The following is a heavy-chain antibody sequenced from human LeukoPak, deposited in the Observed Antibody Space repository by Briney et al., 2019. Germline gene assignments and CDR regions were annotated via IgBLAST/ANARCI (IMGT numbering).Heavy chain of an antibody. Sequence: PSETLSLTCTVSGYSISSGYYWGWIRQPPGKGLESIGSIYHSGSVYFNPSLKSRVTISVDTSKNQFSLKVNSVTAADTAVYYCVRHDCTGGRCYADFDSWGQGTLVTVSS. V-gene: IGHV4-38-2*02. J-gene: IGHJ4*02. CDR1: GYSISSGYY. CDR3: VRHDCTGGRCYADFDS. D-gene: IGHD2-15*01. CDR2: IYHSGSV.